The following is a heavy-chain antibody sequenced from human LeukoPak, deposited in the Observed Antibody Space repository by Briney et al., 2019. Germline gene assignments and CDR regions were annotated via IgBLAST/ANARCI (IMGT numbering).Heavy chain of an antibody. CDR1: GFTFSSYA. V-gene: IGHV3-23*01. CDR2: ISGSGGST. J-gene: IGHJ4*02. D-gene: IGHD3-10*01. CDR3: AKGKVSDS. Sequence: GGSLRLSCAASGFTFSSYAMSWVRQTPGKGLEWVSAISGSGGSTYYADSVEGRFTISRYNSNNTLYLQMNSLRAEDTAVYYCAKGKVSDSWGQGTLVTVSS.